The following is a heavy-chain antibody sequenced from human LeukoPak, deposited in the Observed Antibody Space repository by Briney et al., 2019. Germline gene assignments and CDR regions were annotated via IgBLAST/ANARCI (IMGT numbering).Heavy chain of an antibody. D-gene: IGHD6-13*01. CDR3: ARERVAAAGTGSRFDY. CDR2: ISYDGSNK. V-gene: IGHV3-30-3*01. J-gene: IGHJ4*02. CDR1: GFTFSSYA. Sequence: PGGSLRLSCAASGFTFSSYAVHWVRQAPGKGLEWVAVISYDGSNKYYADSVKGRFTISRDNSKNTLYLQMNSLRAEDTAVYYCARERVAAAGTGSRFDYWGQGTLVTVSS.